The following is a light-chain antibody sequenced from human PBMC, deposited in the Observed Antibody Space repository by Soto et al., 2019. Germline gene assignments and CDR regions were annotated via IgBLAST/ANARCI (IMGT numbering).Light chain of an antibody. J-gene: IGKJ1*01. CDR3: MQPLQSWT. Sequence: VMTQSPLSLPVTPGEPASISCRSSQSLLHSNGYNYLDWYLQKPGQSPQLLIYLGSNRASRVPDRFSGSGSGTDFTLKISRVEAEDVGVYYCMQPLQSWTFGQGTKVDIK. CDR2: LGS. CDR1: QSLLHSNGYNY. V-gene: IGKV2-28*01.